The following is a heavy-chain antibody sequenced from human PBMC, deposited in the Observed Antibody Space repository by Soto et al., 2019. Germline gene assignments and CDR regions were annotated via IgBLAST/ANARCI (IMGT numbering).Heavy chain of an antibody. V-gene: IGHV4-61*01. Sequence: SETLSLTCTVSGGSVSSGSYYWSWIRQPPGKGLEWIGYIYYSGSTNYNPSLKIRVTISVDTSKNQFSLKLSSVTAADTAVYYCASDFNGCSSTSCYGYYYYGMDVWGQGTTVTVSS. D-gene: IGHD2-2*01. J-gene: IGHJ6*02. CDR3: ASDFNGCSSTSCYGYYYYGMDV. CDR2: IYYSGST. CDR1: GGSVSSGSYY.